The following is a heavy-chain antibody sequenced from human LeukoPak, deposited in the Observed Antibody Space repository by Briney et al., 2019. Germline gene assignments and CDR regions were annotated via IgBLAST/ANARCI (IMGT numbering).Heavy chain of an antibody. CDR3: ARAIRFLEWLAHLDY. CDR2: IKQDGSEK. Sequence: GGSLRLSCAASGFTFSDYYMSWLRQAPGKGLEWVANIKQDGSEKYYVDSVKGRFTISRDNAKNSLYLQMNSLRAEDTAVYYCARAIRFLEWLAHLDYWGQGTLVTVSS. CDR1: GFTFSDYY. V-gene: IGHV3-7*01. J-gene: IGHJ4*02. D-gene: IGHD3-3*01.